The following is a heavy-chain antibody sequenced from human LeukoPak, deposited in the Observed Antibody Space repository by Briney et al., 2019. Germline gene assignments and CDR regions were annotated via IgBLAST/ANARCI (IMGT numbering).Heavy chain of an antibody. CDR2: IYYSGTT. D-gene: IGHD3-10*01. J-gene: IGHJ4*02. CDR1: GDSTQSASHY. V-gene: IGHV4-39*01. Sequence: PSETLSLTCSVSGDSTQSASHYWVWLRQPPGKGLEWIASIYYSGTTYFNPSLKGRVTISIDTSTNRFSLNMISVTAADTAVYFCARQRTNSLGSGTYYDYWGQGTLVTVSS. CDR3: ARQRTNSLGSGTYYDY.